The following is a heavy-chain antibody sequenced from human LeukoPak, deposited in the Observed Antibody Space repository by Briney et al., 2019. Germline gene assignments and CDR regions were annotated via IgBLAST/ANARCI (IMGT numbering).Heavy chain of an antibody. CDR1: GFTFDDYA. D-gene: IGHD3-16*01. CDR2: ISWDGGST. CDR3: VRGGLFDY. Sequence: GGSLRLSCAASGFTFDDYAMHWVRQAPGKGLEWVSLISWDGGSTYYADSVKGRFTISRDNSKNSLYLQMNSLRAEDTALYYCVRGGLFDYWGQGTLVTVSS. J-gene: IGHJ4*02. V-gene: IGHV3-43D*03.